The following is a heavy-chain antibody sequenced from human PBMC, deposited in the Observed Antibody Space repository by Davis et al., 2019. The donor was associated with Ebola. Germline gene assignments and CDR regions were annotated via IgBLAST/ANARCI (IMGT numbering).Heavy chain of an antibody. Sequence: MPSETLSLTCTVSGGSISSYYWSWIRQPPGKGLVWIGYIYYSGSTNYNPSLKRRVTISVDTSKNQFSLKLSSVTAAVTAVYYCASLVGYDSSGCVWGKGTTVTVSS. J-gene: IGHJ6*04. CDR1: GGSISSYY. CDR2: IYYSGST. D-gene: IGHD3-22*01. CDR3: ASLVGYDSSGCV. V-gene: IGHV4-59*01.